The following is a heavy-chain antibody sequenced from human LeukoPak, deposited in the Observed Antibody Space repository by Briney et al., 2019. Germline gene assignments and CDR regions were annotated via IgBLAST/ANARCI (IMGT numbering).Heavy chain of an antibody. V-gene: IGHV4-4*02. Sequence: SETLSLTCGVSGGSISTTNWWTWIRQPPGEGLEWVGEVHLSGRTHYNPSLESRVTMSVHMSENHISLGLTSVIAADTAVYFCAREGGPYRPLDYSGQGTLVTVSS. CDR3: AREGGPYRPLDY. CDR2: VHLSGRT. J-gene: IGHJ4*02. CDR1: GGSISTTNW.